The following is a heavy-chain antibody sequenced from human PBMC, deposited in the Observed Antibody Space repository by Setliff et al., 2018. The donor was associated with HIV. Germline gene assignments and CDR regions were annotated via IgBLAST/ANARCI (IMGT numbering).Heavy chain of an antibody. CDR2: VHHSGST. V-gene: IGHV4-38-2*01. D-gene: IGHD3-22*01. CDR3: ARQGAGYYYDSSEYYTGNGFDF. J-gene: IGHJ3*01. CDR1: GYSIRDNFF. Sequence: SETLSLTCAVSGYSIRDNFFWGWVRQPPGKGLEWIGGVHHSGSTHYNPSLRSRVTISPQTSKNQFSLELTSVTAADTAVYYCARQGAGYYYDSSEYYTGNGFDFWGQGTLVTVSS.